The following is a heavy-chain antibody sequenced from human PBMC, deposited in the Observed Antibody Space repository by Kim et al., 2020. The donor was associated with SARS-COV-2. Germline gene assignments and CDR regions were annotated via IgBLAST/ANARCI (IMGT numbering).Heavy chain of an antibody. CDR3: TRSMSGAATWDY. Sequence: YYPAAVKGRFTIYRDNAKNTLYLQMNSLKAGDTAVYYCTRSMSGAATWDYWGRESMVTVVS. V-gene: IGHV3-13*01. J-gene: IGHJ4*02. D-gene: IGHD6-6*01.